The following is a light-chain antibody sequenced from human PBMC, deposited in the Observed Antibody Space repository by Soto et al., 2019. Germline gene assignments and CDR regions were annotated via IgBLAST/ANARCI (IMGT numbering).Light chain of an antibody. CDR1: SSDVGSYNL. CDR2: EVS. Sequence: QSALTQPASVSGSPGQSITISCTGTSSDVGSYNLVSWYQQHPGKAPKLMIYEVSNRPSGVSNRFSGSKSGNTASLTISGLQAEDEADYYCSSYTTSNTRQIVFGTGTKVTVL. CDR3: SSYTTSNTRQIV. J-gene: IGLJ1*01. V-gene: IGLV2-14*02.